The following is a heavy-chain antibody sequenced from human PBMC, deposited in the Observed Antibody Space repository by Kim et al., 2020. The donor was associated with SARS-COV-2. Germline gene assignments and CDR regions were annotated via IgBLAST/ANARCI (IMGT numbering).Heavy chain of an antibody. D-gene: IGHD1-1*01. V-gene: IGHV4-59*01. CDR3: ARETMGYNNGYHVYYGLD. CDR1: GGSISSYY. CDR2: IYDSGST. Sequence: SETLSLTCTISGGSISSYYWSWIRQPPGKGLEWIGYIYDSGSTNYNPSLKSRVTMSVDTSKNQFSLKLGSVTAADAAAFYCARETMGYNNGYHVYYGLD. J-gene: IGHJ6*01.